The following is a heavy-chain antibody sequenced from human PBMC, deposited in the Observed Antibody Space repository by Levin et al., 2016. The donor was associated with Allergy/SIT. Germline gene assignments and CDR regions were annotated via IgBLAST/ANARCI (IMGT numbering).Heavy chain of an antibody. J-gene: IGHJ1*01. Sequence: GGSLRLSCAASGFTFSSYSMNWVRQAPGKGLEWVSSISSSSSYIYYADSVKGRFTISRDNAKNSLYLQMNSLRAEDTAVYYCARDGDYGGSDEYFQHWGQGTLVTVSS. CDR3: ARDGDYGGSDEYFQH. V-gene: IGHV3-21*01. CDR2: ISSSSSYI. D-gene: IGHD4-23*01. CDR1: GFTFSSYS.